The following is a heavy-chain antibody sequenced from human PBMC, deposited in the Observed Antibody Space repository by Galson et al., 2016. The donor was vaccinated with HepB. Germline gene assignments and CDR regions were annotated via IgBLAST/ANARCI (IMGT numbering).Heavy chain of an antibody. CDR2: MYHSGRT. CDR3: AVSGITIFGPVMDV. J-gene: IGHJ6*02. D-gene: IGHD3-3*01. CDR1: RGSRGISY. Sequence: SETLSLTCNVSRGSRGISYWSWIRQSPGKGLQWIGYMYHSGRTNYNPSLKRRVTISRDTSKSQFSLSLSSVTAADTAIYYCAVSGITIFGPVMDVWGPGTPVTVSS. V-gene: IGHV4-59*03.